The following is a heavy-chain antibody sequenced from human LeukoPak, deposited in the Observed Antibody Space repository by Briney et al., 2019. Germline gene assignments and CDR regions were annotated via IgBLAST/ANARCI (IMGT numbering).Heavy chain of an antibody. V-gene: IGHV4-59*02. J-gene: IGHJ4*02. Sequence: SETLSLTCTVSGGSVTTHHWNWIRQTPGKGLEWIGYVLDSGRTKENPSLKSRVTLSADTSKNQLSLRLSSVTAADTAVYYCTTIKRGNIFGYFDFWGQGILVTVSS. CDR1: GGSVTTHH. CDR3: TTIKRGNIFGYFDF. D-gene: IGHD5-18*01. CDR2: VLDSGRT.